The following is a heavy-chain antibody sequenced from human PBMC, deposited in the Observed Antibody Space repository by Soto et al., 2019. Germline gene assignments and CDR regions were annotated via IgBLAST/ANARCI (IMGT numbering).Heavy chain of an antibody. J-gene: IGHJ5*02. CDR1: GFTFSSYS. Sequence: GGSLRLSCAASGFTFSSYSMNWVRQAPGKGLEWVSSISSSSSYIYYADSVKGRFTISRDNAKNSLYLQMNSLRAEDTAVYYCARDPVAEGWFDPWGQGTLVTVSS. CDR3: ARDPVAEGWFDP. V-gene: IGHV3-21*01. CDR2: ISSSSSYI. D-gene: IGHD6-19*01.